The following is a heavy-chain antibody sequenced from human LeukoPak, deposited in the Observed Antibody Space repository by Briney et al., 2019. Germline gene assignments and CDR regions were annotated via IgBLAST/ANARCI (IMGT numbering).Heavy chain of an antibody. Sequence: PGGSLRLSCAASGFTFSSYAMSWVRQAPGKGLEWVSAISGSGGSTYYAGSVKGRFTISRDNSKNTLYLQMNSLRAEDTAVYYCAKLPSYYYGSGSFVDAFDIWGQGTMVTVSS. D-gene: IGHD3-10*01. CDR2: ISGSGGST. CDR3: AKLPSYYYGSGSFVDAFDI. J-gene: IGHJ3*02. V-gene: IGHV3-23*01. CDR1: GFTFSSYA.